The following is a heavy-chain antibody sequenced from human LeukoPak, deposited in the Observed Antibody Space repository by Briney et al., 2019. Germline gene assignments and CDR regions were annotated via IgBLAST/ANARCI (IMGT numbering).Heavy chain of an antibody. CDR1: GGSFSAYY. D-gene: IGHD2-21*02. V-gene: IGHV4-34*01. Sequence: PSETLSLTCAVYGGSFSAYYWSWIRQPPGKGLEWIGEINHSRSTNYNPSLKSRVTISVDTSKNQFSLKLSSVTAADTAVYYCARDRFAGDYSWFDPWGQGTLVTVSS. CDR3: ARDRFAGDYSWFDP. J-gene: IGHJ5*02. CDR2: INHSRST.